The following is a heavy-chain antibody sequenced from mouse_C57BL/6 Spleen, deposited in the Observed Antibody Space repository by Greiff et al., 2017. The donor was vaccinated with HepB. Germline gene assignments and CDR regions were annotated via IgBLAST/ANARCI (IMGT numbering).Heavy chain of an antibody. Sequence: VQLQQSGPELVKPGASVKISCKASGYSFTGYYMNWVKQSPEKSLERIGEINPSTGGTTYNQKFKAKGTLTVDKSSSTAYMQLKSLTSEDSAVYYCASRRVGYVFAYWGQGTLVTVAA. D-gene: IGHD2-2*01. J-gene: IGHJ3*01. CDR2: INPSTGGT. V-gene: IGHV1-42*01. CDR1: GYSFTGYY. CDR3: ASRRVGYVFAY.